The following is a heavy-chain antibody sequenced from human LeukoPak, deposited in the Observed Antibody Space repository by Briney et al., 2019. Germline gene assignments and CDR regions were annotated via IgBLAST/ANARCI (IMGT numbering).Heavy chain of an antibody. J-gene: IGHJ4*02. D-gene: IGHD2/OR15-2a*01. CDR2: IKNKADDGTT. CDR3: TTFYHEYSPY. Sequence: GGSLRLSCAASGFTFSYAWMSWVRQAPGKGLDWVGRIKNKADDGTTDYAAPVKGRFTISRDDSKNTLYLQMNSLKTEDTAVYYCTTFYHEYSPYWGRGTLVTVSS. CDR1: GFTFSYAW. V-gene: IGHV3-15*01.